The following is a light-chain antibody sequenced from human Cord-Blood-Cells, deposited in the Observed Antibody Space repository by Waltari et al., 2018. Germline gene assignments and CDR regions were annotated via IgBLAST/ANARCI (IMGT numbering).Light chain of an antibody. CDR3: QQRSNWPLT. CDR2: DAS. Sequence: DIVLTQSPATLSLSPGGRATRSCRASQSVSSYLAWYQQKPGQAPRLLIYDASNRATGIPARFSGSGSGTDFTLTISSLEPEDFAVYYCQQRSNWPLTFGGGTKVEIK. J-gene: IGKJ4*01. V-gene: IGKV3-11*01. CDR1: QSVSSY.